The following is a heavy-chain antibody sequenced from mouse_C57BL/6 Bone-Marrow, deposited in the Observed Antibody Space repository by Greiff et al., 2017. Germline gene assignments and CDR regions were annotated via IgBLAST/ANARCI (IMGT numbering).Heavy chain of an antibody. D-gene: IGHD1-1*02. CDR1: GYTFTSYW. J-gene: IGHJ2*01. CDR3: ARSYGFDY. Sequence: QVQLQQPGAELVKPGASVKMSCKASGYTFTSYWITWVKQRPGQGLEWIGDIYPGSGSTNYNEKFKSKATLTVDKSSSTAYMQLSSLTSEDSAVYFCARSYGFDYWGRGTALTVSA. CDR2: IYPGSGST. V-gene: IGHV1-55*01.